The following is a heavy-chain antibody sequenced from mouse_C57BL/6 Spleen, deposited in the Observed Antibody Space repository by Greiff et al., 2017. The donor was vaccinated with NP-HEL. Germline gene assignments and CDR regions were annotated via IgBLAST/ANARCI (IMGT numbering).Heavy chain of an antibody. D-gene: IGHD1-1*01. CDR1: GFNIKNTY. Sequence: EVQLQQSVAELVRPGASVKLSCTASGFNIKNTYMHWVKQRPEQGLEWIGRIDPANGNTKYAPKFQGKATITADPSSNTAYLQLSSLTSEDTAIYYCAFYYYGSSPWFAYWGQGTLVTVSA. V-gene: IGHV14-3*01. CDR2: IDPANGNT. CDR3: AFYYYGSSPWFAY. J-gene: IGHJ3*01.